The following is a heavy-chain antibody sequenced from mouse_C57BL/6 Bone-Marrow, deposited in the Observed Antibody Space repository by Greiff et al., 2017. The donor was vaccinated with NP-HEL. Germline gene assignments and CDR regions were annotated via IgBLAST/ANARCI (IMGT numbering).Heavy chain of an antibody. J-gene: IGHJ2*01. CDR3: ARRHGYGSSYDDD. Sequence: QVQLQQPGAELVKPGASVKMSCKASGYTFTSYWITWVKQRPGQGLEWIGDIYPGSGSTNYNGKFKSKASLTVDTSSSAAYMQLSSLTSEDSAFYDCARRHGYGSSYDDDWGQGTTLTVSS. CDR1: GYTFTSYW. D-gene: IGHD1-1*01. V-gene: IGHV1-55*01. CDR2: IYPGSGST.